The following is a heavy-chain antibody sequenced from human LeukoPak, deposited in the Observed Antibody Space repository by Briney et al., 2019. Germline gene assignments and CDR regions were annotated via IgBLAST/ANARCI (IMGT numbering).Heavy chain of an antibody. Sequence: SETLSLTCTVSGGSMSSSAVYWSWLRQHPVKGLEWIGYVYTSGSTYYNPSLKSRLTISIDTSKNQFSLNVSSVTTADTAIYYCAKGGYGSEPDASWGQGTLVTVSS. CDR3: AKGGYGSEPDAS. V-gene: IGHV4-31*03. J-gene: IGHJ5*02. D-gene: IGHD3-10*01. CDR1: GGSMSSSAVY. CDR2: VYTSGST.